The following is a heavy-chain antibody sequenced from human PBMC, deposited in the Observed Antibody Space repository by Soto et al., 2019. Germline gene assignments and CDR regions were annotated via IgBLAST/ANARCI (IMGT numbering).Heavy chain of an antibody. CDR1: GFTFSSYS. CDR3: ARVPRATNWNYVTYYYYYMDV. Sequence: PGGSLRLSCAASGFTFSSYSMNWVRQAPGKGLEWVSSISSSSSYIYYADSVKGRFTISRDNAKNSLYLQMNSLRAEDTAVYYCARVPRATNWNYVTYYYYYMDVWGEGTTVTV. V-gene: IGHV3-21*01. J-gene: IGHJ6*03. CDR2: ISSSSSYI. D-gene: IGHD1-7*01.